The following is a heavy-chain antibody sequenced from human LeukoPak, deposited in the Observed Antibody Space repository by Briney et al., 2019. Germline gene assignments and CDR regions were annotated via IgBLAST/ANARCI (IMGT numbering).Heavy chain of an antibody. D-gene: IGHD3-9*01. Sequence: PSETLSLTCTVSGGSISSSSYYWGWIRQPLGKGLEWIGSIYYSGSTYYNPSLKSRVTISVDTSKNQFSLKLSSVTAADTAVYYCAREVGGRYFDWLSPSAGYYYYYMDVWGKGTTVTVSS. CDR1: GGSISSSSYY. CDR2: IYYSGST. J-gene: IGHJ6*03. CDR3: AREVGGRYFDWLSPSAGYYYYYMDV. V-gene: IGHV4-39*07.